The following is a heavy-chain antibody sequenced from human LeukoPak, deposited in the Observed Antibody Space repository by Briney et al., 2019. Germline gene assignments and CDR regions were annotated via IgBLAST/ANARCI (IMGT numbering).Heavy chain of an antibody. CDR1: GFTFSSYA. CDR2: ISGSGGST. Sequence: GGSLRLSCAAFGFTFSSYAMSWVRQAPGKGLEWVSAISGSGGSTYYADSVKGRFTISRDNSKNTLYLQMNSLRAEDTAVYYCAKDATYYDFWSGHDALDIWGQGTMVTVSS. V-gene: IGHV3-23*01. D-gene: IGHD3-3*01. J-gene: IGHJ3*02. CDR3: AKDATYYDFWSGHDALDI.